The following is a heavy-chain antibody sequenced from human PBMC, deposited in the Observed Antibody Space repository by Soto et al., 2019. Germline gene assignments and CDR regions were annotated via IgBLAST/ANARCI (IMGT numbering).Heavy chain of an antibody. CDR2: IIPIFGTA. Sequence: SVKVSCKASGCTFSSYAISWVRQAPGQGLEWMGGIIPIFGTANYAQKFQGRVTITADESTSTAYMELSSLRSEDTAVYYCARVSCSGGSCYYPYYYYGMDVWGQGTTVTVSS. V-gene: IGHV1-69*13. CDR1: GCTFSSYA. CDR3: ARVSCSGGSCYYPYYYYGMDV. D-gene: IGHD2-15*01. J-gene: IGHJ6*02.